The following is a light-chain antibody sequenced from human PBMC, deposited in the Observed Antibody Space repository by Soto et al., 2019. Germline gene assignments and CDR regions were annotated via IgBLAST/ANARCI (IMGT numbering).Light chain of an antibody. CDR3: AAWDASLSGHV. Sequence: QSVLTQSPSASGTPGPRVTISCYGSSSNIGSYPVYWYQQLPGTAPKLLINSDDQRPSGVPDRFSASKSGTSASLAISGLRSEDEADYYCAAWDASLSGHVFGAGTKVTV. CDR1: SSNIGSYP. CDR2: SDD. J-gene: IGLJ1*01. V-gene: IGLV1-47*02.